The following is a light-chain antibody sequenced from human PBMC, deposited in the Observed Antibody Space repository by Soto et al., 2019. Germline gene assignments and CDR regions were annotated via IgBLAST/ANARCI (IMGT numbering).Light chain of an antibody. CDR1: QSVSSSY. V-gene: IGKV3-20*01. CDR3: QQYGSSLFT. Sequence: EIVLTQSPGTLSLSPGERATLSCRASQSVSSSYLAWYQQKPGQAPRLLIYGASSRATGIPDRFSGSGSGTDLTLTISRLEPDDFAVYYCQQYGSSLFTVGPGTKVDI. J-gene: IGKJ3*01. CDR2: GAS.